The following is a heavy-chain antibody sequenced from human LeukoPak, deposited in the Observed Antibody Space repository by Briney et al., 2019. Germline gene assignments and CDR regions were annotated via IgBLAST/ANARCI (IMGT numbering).Heavy chain of an antibody. V-gene: IGHV3-23*01. CDR2: LSGSGDGT. Sequence: GGPQRLSCAASGFTFSTYAMSWVRQAPGKGLEWVSALSGSGDGTYHAESVKGRFTMSRDNSKNMLYLQMNSLRAEDTAVYYCAKGGPQLYYDSSGYYFLDYWGQGTLVTVSS. J-gene: IGHJ4*02. CDR3: AKGGPQLYYDSSGYYFLDY. CDR1: GFTFSTYA. D-gene: IGHD3-22*01.